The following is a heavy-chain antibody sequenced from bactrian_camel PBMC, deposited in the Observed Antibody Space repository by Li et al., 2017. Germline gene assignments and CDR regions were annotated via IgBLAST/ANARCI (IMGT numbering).Heavy chain of an antibody. Sequence: HVQLVESGGGSVQAGESLRLSCVVSGYTISSCCVAWFRQAPGDECELVSTIRSDGITYYADSVKGRFTISRDNAKSMVYLEMNSLEPEDTAKYYCARPNSYGGTWGACGFGYWGQGTQVTVS. CDR1: GYTISSCC. V-gene: IGHV3S57*01. J-gene: IGHJ6*01. CDR2: IRSDGIT. CDR3: ARPNSYGGTWGACGFGY. D-gene: IGHD6*01.